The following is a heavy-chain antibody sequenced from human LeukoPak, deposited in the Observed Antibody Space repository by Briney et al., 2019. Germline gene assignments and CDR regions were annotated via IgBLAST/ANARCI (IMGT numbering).Heavy chain of an antibody. V-gene: IGHV3-74*01. J-gene: IGHJ5*02. CDR3: ARDPRNVGLAP. CDR1: GFTFSSYW. CDR2: NNGDGSTT. D-gene: IGHD2-15*01. Sequence: GGSLRLSCAASGFTFSSYWMYWVRQAPGKGLMYISRNNGDGSTTNYADVVKGRFTMSRDNVKNTLYLQMNSLRVEDTAVYYCARDPRNVGLAPWGQGTLVTVSS.